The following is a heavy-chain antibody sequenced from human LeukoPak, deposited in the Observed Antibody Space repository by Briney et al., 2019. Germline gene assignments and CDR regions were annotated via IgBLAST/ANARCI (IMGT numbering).Heavy chain of an antibody. CDR3: ASYDILTGYHAPFDY. V-gene: IGHV3-30*03. CDR2: ISFDAKNI. CDR1: GFTFSSYG. J-gene: IGHJ4*02. D-gene: IGHD3-9*01. Sequence: GGSLRLSCAASGFTFSSYGIHWVRQAPGKGLEWVALISFDAKNIYYAESVKGRFTVSRDNSQNMVYLQLNSLRTEDLAVYYCASYDILTGYHAPFDYWGQGTLVTVSS.